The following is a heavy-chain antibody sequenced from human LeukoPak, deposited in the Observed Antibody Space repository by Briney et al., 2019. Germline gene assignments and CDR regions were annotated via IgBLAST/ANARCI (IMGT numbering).Heavy chain of an antibody. D-gene: IGHD3-3*01. J-gene: IGHJ4*02. V-gene: IGHV1-69*13. CDR1: GGTFSSYA. Sequence: SVTVSCKASGGTFSSYAISWVRQAPGQGLEWMGGIIPIFGTANYAQKFQGRVTITADESTSTAYMELSSLRSEDTAVYYCARDGPGVTIFGVFIIDYFDYWGQGTLVTVSS. CDR3: ARDGPGVTIFGVFIIDYFDY. CDR2: IIPIFGTA.